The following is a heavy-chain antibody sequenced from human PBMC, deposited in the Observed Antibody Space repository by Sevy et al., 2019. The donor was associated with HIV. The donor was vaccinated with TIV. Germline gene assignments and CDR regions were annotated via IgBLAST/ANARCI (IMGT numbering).Heavy chain of an antibody. CDR2: SSWNSGSI. CDR3: AKGIGYSNGWCGWFDS. V-gene: IGHV3-9*01. D-gene: IGHD6-19*01. Sequence: GGSLRLSCVASGFTFDDYAMHWVRQAPGKGPEWVSGSSWNSGSIGYADSVKGRFTISRDNAKNSLYLQMISLRVEDAALYAWAKGIGYSNGWCGWFDSWGQGTLVTVSS. J-gene: IGHJ5*01. CDR1: GFTFDDYA.